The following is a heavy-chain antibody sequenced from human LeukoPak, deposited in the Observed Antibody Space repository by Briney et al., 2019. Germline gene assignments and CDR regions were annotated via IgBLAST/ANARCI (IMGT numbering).Heavy chain of an antibody. Sequence: SETLSLTCTVSGGSISSYYWSWIRQPPGKGLEWIGYIYYSGSTNYNPSLKSRVTISVDTSKNQFSLKLSSVTAADTAVYYCARGETDYGDYVGFDPWGQGTLVTVSS. D-gene: IGHD4-17*01. J-gene: IGHJ5*02. CDR2: IYYSGST. V-gene: IGHV4-59*01. CDR1: GGSISSYY. CDR3: ARGETDYGDYVGFDP.